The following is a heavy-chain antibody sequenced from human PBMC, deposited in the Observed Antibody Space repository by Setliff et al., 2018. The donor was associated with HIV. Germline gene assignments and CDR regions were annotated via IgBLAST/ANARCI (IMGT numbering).Heavy chain of an antibody. CDR1: GYSISSGYY. CDR2: IYYSGST. D-gene: IGHD2-15*01. J-gene: IGHJ4*02. CDR3: ARFCSGGSCPDY. V-gene: IGHV4-38-2*01. Sequence: SETLSLTCAVSGYSISSGYYWGWIRQPPGKGLEWIGYIYYSGSTYYNPSLKSRVTISVDTSKNQFSLKLSSVTAADTAVYYCARFCSGGSCPDYWGQGTLVTVSS.